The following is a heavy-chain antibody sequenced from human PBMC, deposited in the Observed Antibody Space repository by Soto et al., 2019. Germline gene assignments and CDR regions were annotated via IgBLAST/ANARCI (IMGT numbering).Heavy chain of an antibody. V-gene: IGHV3-30-3*01. CDR3: ATAYSRQLGYYYCMDV. CDR1: GFTFSSYA. D-gene: IGHD6-13*01. J-gene: IGHJ6*02. Sequence: QVQLVESGGGVVQPGRSLRLSCAASGFTFSSYAMHWVRQAPGKGLEWVAVISYDGSNKYYADSVKGRFTISRDNSKNTLYLQMNSLRAEDTAVYYCATAYSRQLGYYYCMDVWGQGTTVTVSS. CDR2: ISYDGSNK.